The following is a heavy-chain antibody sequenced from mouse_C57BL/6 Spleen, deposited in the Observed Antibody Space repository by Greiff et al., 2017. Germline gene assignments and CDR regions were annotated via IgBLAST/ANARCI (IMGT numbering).Heavy chain of an antibody. V-gene: IGHV14-2*01. D-gene: IGHD3-2*02. Sequence: VQLQQSGAELVKPGASVKLSCTASGFNIKDYYMHWVKQRTEQGLEWIGRIDPEYGETKYAPKFPGKATITADTSSNTAYLQLSSLTSEDTAVYYCARSRDSSGYVWFAYWGQGTLVTVSA. CDR1: GFNIKDYY. CDR3: ARSRDSSGYVWFAY. J-gene: IGHJ3*01. CDR2: IDPEYGET.